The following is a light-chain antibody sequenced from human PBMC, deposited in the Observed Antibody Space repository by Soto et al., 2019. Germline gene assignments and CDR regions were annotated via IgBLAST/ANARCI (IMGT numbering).Light chain of an antibody. V-gene: IGKV3-20*01. CDR3: QQYGSSPYT. CDR1: QSVSSSY. J-gene: IGKJ2*01. CDR2: GAS. Sequence: EIVLTQSPGTLSLSPGERATLSCRASQSVSSSYLAWYQQKPGQAPRLIIYGASSRATGIPDMFSGSGSGTDFTLTSSRLEPEDFAVYYCQQYGSSPYTFGQGTKLEIK.